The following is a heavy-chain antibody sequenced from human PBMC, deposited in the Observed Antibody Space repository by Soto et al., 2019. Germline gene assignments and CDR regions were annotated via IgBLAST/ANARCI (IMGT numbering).Heavy chain of an antibody. J-gene: IGHJ6*02. V-gene: IGHV1-18*04. Sequence: ASVKVSCKASGYTFTSYGISWVRQAPGQGLEWMGWISAYNGNTNYAQKLQGRVTMTTDTSTSTAYMELRSLRSDDTAVYYCARVRFTIFGVVIRSLGGMDVWDQGTTVTVSS. CDR2: ISAYNGNT. CDR3: ARVRFTIFGVVIRSLGGMDV. D-gene: IGHD3-3*01. CDR1: GYTFTSYG.